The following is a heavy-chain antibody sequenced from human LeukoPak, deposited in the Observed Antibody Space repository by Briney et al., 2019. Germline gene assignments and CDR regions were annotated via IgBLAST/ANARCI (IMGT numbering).Heavy chain of an antibody. Sequence: PGGSLKLSCAASGYTFSNYAMSWVRQAPGQGLEWVSAIHGTDGRTWYPDSVKGRCTISRDNSRNTLYLQLNSLRAEDTAVYYCANTVSYFYGSGSYYKNPCDYWGQGTLVTVSS. CDR2: IHGTDGRT. CDR3: ANTVSYFYGSGSYYKNPCDY. V-gene: IGHV3-23*01. CDR1: GYTFSNYA. D-gene: IGHD3-10*01. J-gene: IGHJ4*02.